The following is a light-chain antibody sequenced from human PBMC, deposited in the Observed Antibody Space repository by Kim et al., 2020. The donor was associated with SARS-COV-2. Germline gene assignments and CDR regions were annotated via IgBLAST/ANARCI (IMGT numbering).Light chain of an antibody. CDR2: GKN. Sequence: SSELTQDPAVSVALGQTVRITCQGDSLRSYYASWYQQKPGQAPVLVIFGKNNRPSGIPDRFSGSSSGNTASLTITGAQAEDEADYYCNFRDSSGNFVVFG. J-gene: IGLJ2*01. CDR1: SLRSYY. V-gene: IGLV3-19*01. CDR3: NFRDSSGNFVV.